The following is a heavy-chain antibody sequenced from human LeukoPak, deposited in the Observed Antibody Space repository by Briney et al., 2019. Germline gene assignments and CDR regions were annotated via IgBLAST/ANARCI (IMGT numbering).Heavy chain of an antibody. CDR1: GGSFSGYY. D-gene: IGHD2-2*01. CDR3: ARTYCSTNACPFDH. V-gene: IGHV4-34*12. CDR2: IFHTGTT. J-gene: IGHJ4*02. Sequence: SETLSLTCAVYGGSFSGYYWSWIRQPPGKGLECLGFIFHTGTTNYNPSLKSRVTISVDTSKNQFSLKLSSVTAADTAIYYCARTYCSTNACPFDHWGQGTLVTVSS.